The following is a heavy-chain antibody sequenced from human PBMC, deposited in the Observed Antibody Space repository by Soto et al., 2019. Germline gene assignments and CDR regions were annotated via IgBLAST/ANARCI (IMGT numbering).Heavy chain of an antibody. CDR1: GYTFTSSG. Sequence: QVQLVQSGAEVKEPGASVKVSCKASGYTFTSSGISWVRQTPGQGLEWMGWISTSHGNTNFAQRFQDRVTMTTDTSTGTAYMELRSLRSDDTAVYYCARDLGFCSSTGCSRRWFDPWGQGTLVTVSS. V-gene: IGHV1-18*01. J-gene: IGHJ5*02. D-gene: IGHD3-3*01. CDR3: ARDLGFCSSTGCSRRWFDP. CDR2: ISTSHGNT.